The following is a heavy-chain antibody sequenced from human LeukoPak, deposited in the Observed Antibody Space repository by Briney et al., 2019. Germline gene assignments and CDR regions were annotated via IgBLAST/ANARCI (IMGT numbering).Heavy chain of an antibody. V-gene: IGHV3-23*01. Sequence: GGSLRLSCAASGLTVKDNFMSWVRQAPGKGLEWVSAISGGAYSTYYADSVKGRFTISRDNSKNTLYLQMNSLRAEDTAVYYCAKDSPVLTYWGQGTLVTVSS. CDR3: AKDSPVLTY. CDR1: GLTVKDNF. J-gene: IGHJ4*02. CDR2: ISGGAYST.